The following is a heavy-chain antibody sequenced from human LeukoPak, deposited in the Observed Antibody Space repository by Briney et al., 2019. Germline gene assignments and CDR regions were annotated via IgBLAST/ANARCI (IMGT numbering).Heavy chain of an antibody. Sequence: SETLSLTCAVSGGSISSSNWWSWVRQPPGKGLEWIGEIYHSGSTNYNPSLKSRVTISVDTSKNQFSLKLSSVTAADTAVYYCARETVATSVTVDYWGQGTLVTVSS. V-gene: IGHV4-4*02. CDR1: GGSISSSNW. D-gene: IGHD5-12*01. CDR2: IYHSGST. J-gene: IGHJ4*02. CDR3: ARETVATSVTVDY.